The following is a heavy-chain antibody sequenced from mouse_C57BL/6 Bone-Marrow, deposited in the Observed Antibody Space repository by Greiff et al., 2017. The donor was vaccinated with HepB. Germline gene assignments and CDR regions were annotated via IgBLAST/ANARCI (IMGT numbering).Heavy chain of an antibody. Sequence: EVQVVESGGGLVQSGRSLRLSCATSGFTFSDFYMEWVRQAPGTGLEWIAASRNKANDYTTEYSASVKGRFIVSRDTSQSILYLQMNALRAEDTAIYYCARDAEYYYGSSSHWYFDVWGTGTTVTVSS. V-gene: IGHV7-1*01. CDR2: SRNKANDYTT. D-gene: IGHD1-1*01. CDR1: GFTFSDFY. CDR3: ARDAEYYYGSSSHWYFDV. J-gene: IGHJ1*03.